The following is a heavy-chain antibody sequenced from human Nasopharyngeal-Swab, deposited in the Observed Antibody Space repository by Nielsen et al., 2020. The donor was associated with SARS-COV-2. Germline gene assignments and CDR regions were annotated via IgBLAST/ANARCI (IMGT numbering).Heavy chain of an antibody. J-gene: IGHJ4*02. V-gene: IGHV4-4*02. CDR2: IYHSGST. D-gene: IGHD6-19*01. CDR3: ATADSGWRFDY. Sequence: WIRQPPGKGLEWIGEIYHSGSTNYNPSLKSRVTISVDKSKNQFSLKLSSVTAADTAVYYCATADSGWRFDYWGQGTLVTVSS.